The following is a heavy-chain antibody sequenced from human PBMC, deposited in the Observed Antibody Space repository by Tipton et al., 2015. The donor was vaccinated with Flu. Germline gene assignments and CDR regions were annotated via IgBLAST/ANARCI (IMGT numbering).Heavy chain of an antibody. CDR1: GGPFSGYY. J-gene: IGHJ4*02. CDR2: INHSGST. D-gene: IGHD3-10*01. CDR3: AREVWFGGYYFDY. V-gene: IGHV4-34*01. Sequence: TLSLTCAVYGGPFSGYYWSWIRQPPGKGLEWIGEINHSGSTNYNPSLKSRVTISVDTSKNQFSLKLSSVTAADTAVYYCAREVWFGGYYFDYWGQGTLVTVSS.